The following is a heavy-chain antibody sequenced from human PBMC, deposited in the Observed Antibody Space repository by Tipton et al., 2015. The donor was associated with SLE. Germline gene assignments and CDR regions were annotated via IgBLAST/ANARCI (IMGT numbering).Heavy chain of an antibody. V-gene: IGHV3-49*04. J-gene: IGHJ3*02. Sequence: SLRLSCAASGFTFSSYWMSWVRQAPGKGLEWVGFIRSKAYGGTTEYAASVKGRFTISRDNAKNSLYLQMNRLRAEDTALYYCAKGTLEYSSSDDAFDIWGQGTMVTVSS. CDR3: AKGTLEYSSSDDAFDI. CDR2: IRSKAYGGTT. D-gene: IGHD6-6*01. CDR1: GFTFSSYW.